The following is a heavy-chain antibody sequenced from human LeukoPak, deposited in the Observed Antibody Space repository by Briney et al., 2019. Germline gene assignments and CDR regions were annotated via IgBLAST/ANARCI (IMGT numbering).Heavy chain of an antibody. V-gene: IGHV4-30-4*08. CDR2: IYYSGST. J-gene: IGHJ4*02. Sequence: SQTLSLTCTVSGGSISSGDYYWSWIRQPPGKGLEWIGYIYYSGSTYYNPSLKGRVTISVDTSKNQFSLKLSSVTAADTAVYYCARAVVGATQFDYWGQGTLVTVSS. CDR3: ARAVVGATQFDY. D-gene: IGHD1-26*01. CDR1: GGSISSGDYY.